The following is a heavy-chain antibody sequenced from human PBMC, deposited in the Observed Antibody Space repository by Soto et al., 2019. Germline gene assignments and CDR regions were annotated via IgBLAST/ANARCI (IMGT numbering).Heavy chain of an antibody. Sequence: PGGSLRLSCAAPGFTFSSYWMSWVRQAPGKGLEWVANIKQDGSEKYYVDSVKGRFTISRDNAKNSLYLQMNSLRAEDTAVYYCARDPFPTMISYFDYWGQGTLVTVSS. CDR2: IKQDGSEK. V-gene: IGHV3-7*03. CDR1: GFTFSSYW. D-gene: IGHD3-22*01. J-gene: IGHJ4*02. CDR3: ARDPFPTMISYFDY.